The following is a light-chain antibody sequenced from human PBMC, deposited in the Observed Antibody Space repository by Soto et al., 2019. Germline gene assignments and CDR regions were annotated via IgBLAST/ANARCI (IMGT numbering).Light chain of an antibody. V-gene: IGKV1-9*01. J-gene: IGKJ4*01. CDR2: AAS. CDR3: QQVKSFLPLP. CDR1: QDISSH. Sequence: IQLTQSPSSLAASVGDNVTITCRASQDISSHLAWHQQKPGKAPKVLIYAASNLQSGIPSRFRGSLSGTDFTLTHCGLHAEDFVAYYCQQVKSFLPLPLGGGTMVDSK.